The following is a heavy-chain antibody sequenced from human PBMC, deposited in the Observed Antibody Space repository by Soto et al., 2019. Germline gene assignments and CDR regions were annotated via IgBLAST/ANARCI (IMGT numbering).Heavy chain of an antibody. J-gene: IGHJ5*02. V-gene: IGHV3-30*18. CDR2: ISDDGSNK. D-gene: IGHD2-15*01. Sequence: QVQLVESGGGVVQPGRSLRLSCAASGFTFSSHGMHWVRQAPGKGLEWVTLISDDGSNKYYADSVQGRFTISRDNSKNTLYGQMNSLRAGDTAVYYWAKEWSSSYHRWFDPWGQGTLVPVSS. CDR1: GFTFSSHG. CDR3: AKEWSSSYHRWFDP.